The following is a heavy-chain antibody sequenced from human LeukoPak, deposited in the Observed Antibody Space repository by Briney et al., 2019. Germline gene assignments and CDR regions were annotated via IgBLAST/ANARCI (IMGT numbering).Heavy chain of an antibody. CDR2: IYNDGST. CDR3: ARDKEDDRSGTTYDC. CDR1: GFTVSSNY. Sequence: PGGSLRLSCAASGFTVSSNYMNWVRQAPGKGLEWVSVIYNDGSTYYADSVKGRFTISRDNSKNTLYLQMNSLRAEDTAVYYCARDKEDDRSGTTYDCWGQGTLVTVSS. D-gene: IGHD6-25*01. V-gene: IGHV3-53*01. J-gene: IGHJ4*02.